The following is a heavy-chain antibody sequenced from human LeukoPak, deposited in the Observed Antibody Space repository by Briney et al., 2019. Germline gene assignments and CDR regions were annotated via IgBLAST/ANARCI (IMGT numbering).Heavy chain of an antibody. CDR3: ARRTKYRTFDY. D-gene: IGHD6-6*01. J-gene: IGHJ4*02. CDR2: VSTSGNT. Sequence: SETLSLTCTVSGDSISDYYWSWIRQSAGKGLEWIGHVSTSGNTNYNPSLKSRLTLSVDTSKTQFSLNLSFVTAADTALYFCARRTKYRTFDYWGQGIVVTVSS. V-gene: IGHV4-4*07. CDR1: GDSISDYY.